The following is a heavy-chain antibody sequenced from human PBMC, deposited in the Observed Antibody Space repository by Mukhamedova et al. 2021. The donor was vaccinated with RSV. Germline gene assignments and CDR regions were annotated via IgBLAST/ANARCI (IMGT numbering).Heavy chain of an antibody. Sequence: SGSTNYNPSLKSRVTISVDTSKNQFSLKLSSVTAADTAVYYCARVRGFTLFDAFDIWGQWTMVTVSS. J-gene: IGHJ3*02. D-gene: IGHD3-16*01. CDR3: ARVRGFTLFDAFDI. V-gene: IGHV4-34*01. CDR2: SGST.